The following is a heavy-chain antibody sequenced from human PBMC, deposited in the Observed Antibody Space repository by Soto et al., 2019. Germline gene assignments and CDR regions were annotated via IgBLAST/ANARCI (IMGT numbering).Heavy chain of an antibody. J-gene: IGHJ4*02. D-gene: IGHD2-8*01. CDR2: VNGDGSST. V-gene: IGHV3-74*01. Sequence: LRLSCAASGYTFSSYWMHWVRQAPGKGLVWVSRVNGDGSSTSYADPVKGRFTISRDNAKNTVHLQMDSLRAEDTAVYYCARVMANLPWYFDYWGQGTLVTVSS. CDR3: ARVMANLPWYFDY. CDR1: GYTFSSYW.